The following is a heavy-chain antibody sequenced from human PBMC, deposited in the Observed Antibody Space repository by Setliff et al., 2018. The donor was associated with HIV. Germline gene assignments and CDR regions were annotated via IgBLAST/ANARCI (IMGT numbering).Heavy chain of an antibody. J-gene: IGHJ6*03. D-gene: IGHD3-3*01. CDR2: IYYSGST. Sequence: SETLSLTCTVSGAPISSGTYYWGWIRQPPGKGLDWIGYIYYSGSTYYNPSLKSRVTISLDTTTNQFALKLSSVAAADTAAYYCARLEYYYYMDVWGKGTTVTVSS. V-gene: IGHV4-39*01. CDR1: GAPISSGTYY. CDR3: ARLEYYYYMDV.